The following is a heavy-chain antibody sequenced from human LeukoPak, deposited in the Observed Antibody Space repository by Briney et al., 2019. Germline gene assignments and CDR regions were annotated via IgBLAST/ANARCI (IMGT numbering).Heavy chain of an antibody. CDR2: IKHSGST. CDR3: ASDIRHYDFWSDYPWYFDY. V-gene: IGHV4-38-2*01. J-gene: IGHJ4*02. D-gene: IGHD3-3*01. CDR1: GYSITSGYS. Sequence: PSETLSLTCAVSGYSITSGYSWGWIRQAPGKGLEWIGSIKHSGSTSYNPSLKSRVTISVATSKNQFCLRLSSVTAADAAVYDCASDIRHYDFWSDYPWYFDYWGQGTLVTVSS.